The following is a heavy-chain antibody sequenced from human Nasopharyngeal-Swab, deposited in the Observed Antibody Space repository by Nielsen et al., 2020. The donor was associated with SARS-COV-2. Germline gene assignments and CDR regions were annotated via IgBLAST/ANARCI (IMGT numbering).Heavy chain of an antibody. CDR2: INPSGDGT. Sequence: ASLKVSCKASGYTFSRYYMHWVRQAPGQGLEWMGIINPSGDGTTYAQNFQGRVTMTRDTSTSTVYMELSSLRFDDTAVYYCARLMGTSSSSPFDYWGQGTLVTVSS. CDR3: ARLMGTSSSSPFDY. V-gene: IGHV1-46*01. CDR1: GYTFSRYY. J-gene: IGHJ4*02. D-gene: IGHD6-6*01.